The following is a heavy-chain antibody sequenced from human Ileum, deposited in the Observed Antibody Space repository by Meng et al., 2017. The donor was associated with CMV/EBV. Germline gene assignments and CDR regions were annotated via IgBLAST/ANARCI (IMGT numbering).Heavy chain of an antibody. CDR1: GFTFSSYS. J-gene: IGHJ6*02. V-gene: IGHV3-23*01. D-gene: IGHD3-3*01. CDR2: ITGSGSDT. CDR3: ARTDFWSGYRKAYGMDV. Sequence: GGSLRLSCAASGFTFSSYSMNWVRQAPGKGLEWVSVITGSGSDTYHADSVKGRFTISRDNSKNTLYLQMNSLRAEDTAVYYCARTDFWSGYRKAYGMDVWGQGTTVTVSS.